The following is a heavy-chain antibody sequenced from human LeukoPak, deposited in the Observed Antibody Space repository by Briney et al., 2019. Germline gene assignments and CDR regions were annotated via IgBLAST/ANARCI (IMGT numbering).Heavy chain of an antibody. J-gene: IGHJ4*02. CDR1: GFTFSSYL. V-gene: IGHV3-7*01. CDR3: ARGLRYSSGWYYFDY. D-gene: IGHD6-19*01. CDR2: IKHDGSDK. Sequence: GGSLRLSCAASGFTFSSYLMNWVRQAPGKGLEWVAYIKHDGSDKKYVDSVKGRFTISRDNAKNSLYLQMNSLRDEDTAVYYCARGLRYSSGWYYFDYWGQGTLVTVSS.